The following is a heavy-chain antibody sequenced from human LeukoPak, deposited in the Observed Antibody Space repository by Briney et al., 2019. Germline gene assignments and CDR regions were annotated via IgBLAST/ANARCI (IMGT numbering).Heavy chain of an antibody. CDR1: GFTFSSYS. CDR2: ISSSSSYI. Sequence: GGSLRLSCAASGFTFSSYSMNWVRQAPGKGLEWVSSISSSSSYIYYADSVKGRFTISRDNAKNSLYLQMNSLRAEDTAVYYCASRITIFGVVIGFAYWGQGTLVTVSS. V-gene: IGHV3-21*01. CDR3: ASRITIFGVVIGFAY. J-gene: IGHJ4*02. D-gene: IGHD3-3*01.